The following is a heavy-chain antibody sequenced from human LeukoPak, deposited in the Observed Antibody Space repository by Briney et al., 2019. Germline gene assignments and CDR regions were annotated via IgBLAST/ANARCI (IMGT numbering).Heavy chain of an antibody. J-gene: IGHJ4*02. CDR2: IIPIFGTA. D-gene: IGHD3-10*01. V-gene: IGHV1-69*13. Sequence: SVKVSCKASGGTFSSYAISWVRQAPGQGLEWMGGIIPIFGTANYAQKFQGRVTITADESTSTAYMGLSSLRSEDTAVYYCARANRFGFGELYGFDYWGQGTLVTVSS. CDR3: ARANRFGFGELYGFDY. CDR1: GGTFSSYA.